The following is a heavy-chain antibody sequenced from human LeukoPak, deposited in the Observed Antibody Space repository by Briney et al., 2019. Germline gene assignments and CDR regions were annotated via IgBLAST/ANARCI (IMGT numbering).Heavy chain of an antibody. J-gene: IGHJ3*01. CDR3: ANEWSAFDF. CDR1: GGSISSSSYY. Sequence: SETLSLTCTVSGGSISSSSYYWGWIRQPPGKGLEWIGSIYYSGSTNYNPSLKSRVTISVDTSKNQFSLQLRSVTAADTAVYYCANEWSAFDFWGQGTMVTVSS. CDR2: IYYSGST. V-gene: IGHV4-39*07. D-gene: IGHD3-3*01.